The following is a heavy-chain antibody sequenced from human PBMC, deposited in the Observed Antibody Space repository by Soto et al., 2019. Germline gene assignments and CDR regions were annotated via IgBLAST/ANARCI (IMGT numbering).Heavy chain of an antibody. CDR2: IGTDGNT. D-gene: IGHD2-2*01. Sequence: GSLSLSFSASGLPFNSYSMNWVRKAPGKGLAWVSAIGTDGNTYYANSVKGRFTISRDNSRTTLYLQMNSLRVEDTALYYCVRKYPGTRPFDYWGQGTLVNVSS. V-gene: IGHV3-23*01. J-gene: IGHJ4*01. CDR1: GLPFNSYS. CDR3: VRKYPGTRPFDY.